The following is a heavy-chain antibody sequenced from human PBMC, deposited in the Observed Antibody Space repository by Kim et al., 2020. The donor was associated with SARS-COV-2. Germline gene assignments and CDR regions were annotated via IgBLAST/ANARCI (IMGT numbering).Heavy chain of an antibody. CDR2: INHSGST. V-gene: IGHV4-34*01. D-gene: IGHD3-22*01. CDR1: GGSFSGYY. CDR3: ARVYRYYYDSSGYPFDY. Sequence: SETLSLTCAVYGGSFSGYYWSWIRQPPGKGLEWIGEINHSGSTNYNPSLKSRVTISVDTSKNQFSLKLSSVTAADTAVYYCARVYRYYYDSSGYPFDYWGQGTLATVSS. J-gene: IGHJ4*02.